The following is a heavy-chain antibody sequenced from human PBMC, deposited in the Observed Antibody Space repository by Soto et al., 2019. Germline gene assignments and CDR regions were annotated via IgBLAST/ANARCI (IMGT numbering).Heavy chain of an antibody. J-gene: IGHJ6*02. CDR3: ASDLVGASDSYGLDV. V-gene: IGHV3-33*01. CDR1: GFTFSNYG. Sequence: LRLSCAASGFTFSNYGMHWVRQAPGKGLEWVAIIWHDGNNKYYADSVRGRFIISRDNSKNRLYLQMNSLRAEDAAVYYCASDLVGASDSYGLDVWGQGTPVTVSS. CDR2: IWHDGNNK. D-gene: IGHD1-26*01.